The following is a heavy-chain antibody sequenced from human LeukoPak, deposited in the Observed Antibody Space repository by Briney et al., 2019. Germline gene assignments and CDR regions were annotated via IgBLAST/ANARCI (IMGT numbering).Heavy chain of an antibody. CDR3: ARGYSSSWYIYYFQH. CDR1: GYSISSGYY. J-gene: IGHJ1*01. Sequence: SETLSLTCTVSGYSISSGYYWGWIRQPPGKGLEWIGSIYHSGSTNYNPSLKSRVTISVDTSKNQFSLKLSSVTAADTAVYYCARGYSSSWYIYYFQHWGQGTLVAVSS. D-gene: IGHD6-13*01. V-gene: IGHV4-38-2*02. CDR2: IYHSGST.